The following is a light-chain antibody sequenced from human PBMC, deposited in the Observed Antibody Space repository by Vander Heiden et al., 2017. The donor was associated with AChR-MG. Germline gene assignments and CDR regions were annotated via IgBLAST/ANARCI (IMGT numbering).Light chain of an antibody. J-gene: IGLJ3*02. CDR2: GNT. CDR1: SSNIGAGYD. V-gene: IGLV1-40*01. CDR3: QSYDSSLSGSV. Sequence: QPVLTHPPPVSGAPGQRITISCTGSSSNIGAGYDVHWYQQLPGTAPKLLIHGNTNRPSGVPDRFSGSKSGTSASLAITGLQAEDEADYYCQSYDSSLSGSVFGGGTKLTVL.